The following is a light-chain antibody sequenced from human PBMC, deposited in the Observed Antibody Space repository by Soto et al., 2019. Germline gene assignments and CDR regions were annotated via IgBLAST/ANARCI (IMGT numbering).Light chain of an antibody. V-gene: IGKV1-5*01. CDR3: QQYHNYPYT. CDR1: QRIGTW. CDR2: DAS. Sequence: GDRVTITCRASQRIGTWLAWYQQKPGKAPNLLIYDASTLESGVPSRFSGSGSGTEFTLTINSLQPDNFATYYCQQYHNYPYTFGQGTKLEIK. J-gene: IGKJ2*01.